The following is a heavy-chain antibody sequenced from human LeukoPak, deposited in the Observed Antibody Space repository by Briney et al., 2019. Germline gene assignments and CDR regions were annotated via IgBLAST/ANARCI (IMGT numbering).Heavy chain of an antibody. CDR1: HGSISRYY. Sequence: RPSETLSLTCIVSHGSISRYYWSWIRQPPGKGLEWIGHIYYSGSTEYSPSLKSRVTISVDTSESQVSLKVTSVTAADTAVYYCARLQNRGFDYGYDDAFDVWGQGTMVTVSS. CDR3: ARLQNRGFDYGYDDAFDV. J-gene: IGHJ3*01. D-gene: IGHD5-18*01. V-gene: IGHV4-59*08. CDR2: IYYSGST.